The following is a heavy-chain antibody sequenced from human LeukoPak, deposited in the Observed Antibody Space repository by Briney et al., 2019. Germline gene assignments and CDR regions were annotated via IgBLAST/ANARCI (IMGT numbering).Heavy chain of an antibody. CDR2: IRYDGSNK. J-gene: IGHJ3*02. Sequence: PGGSLRLSCAASGFTFSSYGMHWVRQAPGKGLEWVAFIRYDGSNKYYADSVKGRFTISRDNSKNTLYLQMNSLRAEDTAVYYCAKDRIAVAGTTNAFDIWGQGTMVTVSS. CDR3: AKDRIAVAGTTNAFDI. D-gene: IGHD6-19*01. CDR1: GFTFSSYG. V-gene: IGHV3-30*02.